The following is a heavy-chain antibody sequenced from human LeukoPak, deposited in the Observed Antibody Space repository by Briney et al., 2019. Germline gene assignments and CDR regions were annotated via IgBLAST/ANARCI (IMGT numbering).Heavy chain of an antibody. CDR1: GYRFTGYY. CDR3: AREYYDILTCSLDY. D-gene: IGHD3-9*01. CDR2: INPHSSGT. Sequence: ESSVTVSCQASGYRFTGYYIHWVRQAPGQGLEWVGWINPHSSGTKSAHKFPGRVTMTRDTSISTAYMEGNRLRSDDTAVYYSAREYYDILTCSLDYWGQRTLATLSS. J-gene: IGHJ4*02. V-gene: IGHV1-2*02.